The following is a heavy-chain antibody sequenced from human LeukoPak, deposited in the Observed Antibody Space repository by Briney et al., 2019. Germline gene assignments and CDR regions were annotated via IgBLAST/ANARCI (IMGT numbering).Heavy chain of an antibody. V-gene: IGHV5-51*01. CDR2: FYLGDSDT. CDR3: ARSALLWFGELSPYYFDY. CDR1: GYSFTSYW. D-gene: IGHD3-10*01. Sequence: GESLKISCKGSGYSFTSYWIGWVRQMPGKGLEWMGIFYLGDSDTRYSPSFQGQVTISADKSISTAYLQWSSLKASDTAMYYCARSALLWFGELSPYYFDYWGQGTLVTVSS. J-gene: IGHJ4*02.